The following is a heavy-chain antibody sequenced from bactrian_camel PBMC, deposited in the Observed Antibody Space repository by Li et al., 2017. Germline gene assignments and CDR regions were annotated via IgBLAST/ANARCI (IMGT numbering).Heavy chain of an antibody. D-gene: IGHD1*01. J-gene: IGHJ6*01. CDR1: GFAFSSYA. CDR2: VYSDGSNK. Sequence: QVQLVEFGGGLVQPGGSLRLSCAASGFAFSSYAMNWVRQAPGKGLEWVSRVYSDGSNKYYADSMKGRCTISRDNAKNTAYLQMNSLKSEDTALYYCAPDYRACGATFCYPGFGYWGQGTQVTVS. CDR3: APDYRACGATFCYPGFGY. V-gene: IGHV3S7*01.